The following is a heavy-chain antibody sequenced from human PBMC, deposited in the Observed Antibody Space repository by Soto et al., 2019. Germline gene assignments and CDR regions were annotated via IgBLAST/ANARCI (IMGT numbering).Heavy chain of an antibody. CDR3: ARGCSRDYGMDV. CDR1: GGSFSGYY. D-gene: IGHD3-10*02. J-gene: IGHJ6*02. CDR2: INHSGST. V-gene: IGHV4-34*01. Sequence: SETLCLTCAVYGGSFSGYYWSWIRQPPGKGLEWIGEINHSGSTNYNPSLKSRVTISVDTSKNQFSLKLSSVTAADTAVYYCARGCSRDYGMDVWGQGTTVTVSS.